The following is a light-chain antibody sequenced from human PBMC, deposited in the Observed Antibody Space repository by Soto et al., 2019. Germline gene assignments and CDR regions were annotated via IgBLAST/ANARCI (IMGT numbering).Light chain of an antibody. V-gene: IGKV1-27*01. CDR3: QKYKSATFT. CDR1: QGISKY. Sequence: DIQMTQSPPSLPASVGDRVTITCRASQGISKYLAWYQKKPGKVPKLLIYAASTLQSGVPSRFSGSGSGTDFTLTIASLQPEDLATYYCQKYKSATFTFGPGTKVDIK. J-gene: IGKJ3*01. CDR2: AAS.